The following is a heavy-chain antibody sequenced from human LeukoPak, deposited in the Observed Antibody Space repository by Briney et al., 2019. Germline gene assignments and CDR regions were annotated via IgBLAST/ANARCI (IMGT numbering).Heavy chain of an antibody. CDR2: INHSGST. V-gene: IGHV4-34*01. J-gene: IGHJ5*02. D-gene: IGHD2-2*02. CDR3: ATVVPAAIGWFDP. Sequence: SETLSLTCAVYGGSFSGYYWSWIRQPPGKGLEWIGEINHSGSTNYNPSLKSRVTISVDTSKNQFSLKLSSVTAADTAVYYCATVVPAAIGWFDPWGQGTLVTVSS. CDR1: GGSFSGYY.